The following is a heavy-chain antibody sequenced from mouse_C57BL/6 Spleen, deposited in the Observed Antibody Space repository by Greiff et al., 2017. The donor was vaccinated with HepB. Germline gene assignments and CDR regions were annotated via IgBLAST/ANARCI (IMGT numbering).Heavy chain of an antibody. CDR3: ARGYYGAWFAY. CDR2: ISSGSSTI. V-gene: IGHV5-17*01. D-gene: IGHD1-2*01. Sequence: VQLQQSGGGLVKPGGSLKLSCAASGYTFTDYGMHWVSQAPEKGLEWVAYISSGSSTIYYTDTVKGRFTISRDNAKNTLFLQMTSLRSEDTAMYYCARGYYGAWFAYWGQGTLVTVSA. J-gene: IGHJ3*01. CDR1: GYTFTDYG.